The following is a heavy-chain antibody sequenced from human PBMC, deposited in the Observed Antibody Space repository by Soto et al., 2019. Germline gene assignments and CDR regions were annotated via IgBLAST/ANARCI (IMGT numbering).Heavy chain of an antibody. CDR2: ISGSGGST. Sequence: GGSLRLSCAASGFTFSSYAMSWVRQAPGKGLEWVSAISGSGGSTYHADSVKGRFTISRDNSKNTLYLQMNSLRAGDAAVYYCAKIAVYCSGGSCFSEIYDYVWGSYRLDYWGQGTLVTVSS. D-gene: IGHD3-16*02. CDR1: GFTFSSYA. J-gene: IGHJ4*02. V-gene: IGHV3-23*01. CDR3: AKIAVYCSGGSCFSEIYDYVWGSYRLDY.